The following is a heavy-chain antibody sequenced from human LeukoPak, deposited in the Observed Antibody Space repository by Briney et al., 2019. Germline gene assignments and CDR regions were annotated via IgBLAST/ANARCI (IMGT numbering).Heavy chain of an antibody. D-gene: IGHD3-22*01. CDR2: ISGSGGST. CDR1: GFTFSSYA. Sequence: GGSLRLSCAASGFTFSSYAMSWVRQAPGKGLEWVSGISGSGGSTYYADSVKGRFTISRDNSKNTLYLQMNSLRAEDTAVYYCAREGRYYDSSGYYPIDAFDIWGQGTMVTVSS. V-gene: IGHV3-23*01. CDR3: AREGRYYDSSGYYPIDAFDI. J-gene: IGHJ3*02.